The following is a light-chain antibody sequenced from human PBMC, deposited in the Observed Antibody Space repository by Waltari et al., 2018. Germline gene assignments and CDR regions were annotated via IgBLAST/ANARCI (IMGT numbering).Light chain of an antibody. Sequence: QSVLTQPPSVSAAPGQTVTISCSGSSSNIANYYVFWYHQVPGAAPKLLIYDNNKRPSGIPDRFSASKSGTSATLGITGLQIGDEADYYCATWDNSLSDVVFGGGTKLTVL. CDR1: SSNIANYY. CDR3: ATWDNSLSDVV. V-gene: IGLV1-51*01. CDR2: DNN. J-gene: IGLJ2*01.